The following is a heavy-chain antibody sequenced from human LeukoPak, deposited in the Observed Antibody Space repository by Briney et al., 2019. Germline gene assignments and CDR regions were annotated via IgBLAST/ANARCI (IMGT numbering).Heavy chain of an antibody. CDR1: GYTFTGYY. J-gene: IGHJ4*02. D-gene: IGHD4-23*01. Sequence: GASVKVSCKASGYTFTGYYMYWVRQAPGQGLEWMGWINPNSSGTNYAQKFQGRVTMTRDTSITTAYMELSRLTSDDTAVYYCARQLRWNQYYFDYWGQGTLVTVSS. V-gene: IGHV1-2*02. CDR3: ARQLRWNQYYFDY. CDR2: INPNSSGT.